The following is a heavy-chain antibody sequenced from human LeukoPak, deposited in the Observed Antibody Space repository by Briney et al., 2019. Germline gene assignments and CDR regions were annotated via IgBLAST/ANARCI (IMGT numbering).Heavy chain of an antibody. D-gene: IGHD3-10*01. CDR2: IYHSGST. CDR1: GGSISSGGYS. V-gene: IGHV4-30-2*01. J-gene: IGHJ1*01. Sequence: SETLSLTCAVSGGSISSGGYSWSWIRQPPGKGLERIGYIYHSGSTYYNPSLKSRVTISVDRSKNQFSLKLSSVTAADTAVYYCATYSGIPAEYFQHWGQGTLVTVSS. CDR3: ATYSGIPAEYFQH.